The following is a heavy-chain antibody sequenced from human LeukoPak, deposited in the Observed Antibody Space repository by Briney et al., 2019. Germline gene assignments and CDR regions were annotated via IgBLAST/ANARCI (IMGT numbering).Heavy chain of an antibody. CDR1: GFTFSSYS. J-gene: IGHJ4*02. Sequence: GGSLRLSCAVSGFTFSSYSMNWVRQAPGKGLECVSSISSSSSYIYYADSMKGRFTISRDNAKNSLYLQMNSLRAEDTAVYYCARQTMGNGFDYWGQGTLVTVSS. D-gene: IGHD4/OR15-4a*01. CDR3: ARQTMGNGFDY. CDR2: ISSSSSYI. V-gene: IGHV3-21*01.